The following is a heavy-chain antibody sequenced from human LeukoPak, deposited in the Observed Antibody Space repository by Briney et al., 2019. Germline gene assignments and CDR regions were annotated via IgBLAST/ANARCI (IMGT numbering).Heavy chain of an antibody. CDR2: IYYSGST. V-gene: IGHV4-59*01. D-gene: IGHD6-13*01. CDR1: GGSISSYY. Sequence: SETLSLTCTVSGGSISSYYWSWIRQPPGKGLEWIGYIYYSGSTNYNPSLKSRVTISVDTSKNQFSLKLSSVTAADTAVYYCARVASSSWINLDYWGQGTLVTVSS. J-gene: IGHJ4*02. CDR3: ARVASSSWINLDY.